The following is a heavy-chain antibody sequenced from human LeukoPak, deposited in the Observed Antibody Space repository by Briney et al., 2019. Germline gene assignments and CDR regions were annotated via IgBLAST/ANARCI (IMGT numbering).Heavy chain of an antibody. J-gene: IGHJ5*02. CDR1: GCSITQTNY. CDR3: ARGGYYYYQPQFDP. CDR2: DNLQGST. V-gene: IGHV4-4*02. Sequence: SGNLSLNCDVYGCSITQTNYWSWVRQPPGKGLEWIGEDNLQGSTNYNPSLMRRVAISVDTSANHVSLQWTSVTAADTAVYYCARGGYYYYQPQFDPWGQGTLVTVSS. D-gene: IGHD3-10*01.